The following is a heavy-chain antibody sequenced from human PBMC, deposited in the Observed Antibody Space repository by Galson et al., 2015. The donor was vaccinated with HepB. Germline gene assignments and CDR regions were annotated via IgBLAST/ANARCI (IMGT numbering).Heavy chain of an antibody. CDR2: ISSSSSTI. CDR1: RLTFSGFS. V-gene: IGHV3-48*04. D-gene: IGHD1-26*01. Sequence: SLRLSCAGSRLTFSGFSMNWVRQAPGRGLEWVSYISSSSSTIYYADSVGGRFTISRDNAKNSLYLQMNTLRAEDTAVYYCARVRFSLSGTCDIWGQGTVVTVSS. J-gene: IGHJ3*02. CDR3: ARVRFSLSGTCDI.